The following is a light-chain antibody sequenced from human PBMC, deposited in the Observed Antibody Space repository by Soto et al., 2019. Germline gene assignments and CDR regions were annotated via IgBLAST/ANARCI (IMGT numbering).Light chain of an antibody. V-gene: IGKV3-15*01. J-gene: IGKJ2*01. Sequence: EIVMTQSPATLSVSPGERAALSCRASQSVSSNFAWYQQKPGHAPRLLIYGASTSATGIPARFSGSGSGTEFTLTISSLQSEDFAVYYCQQYNNWPYTFGQGTKLEIK. CDR2: GAS. CDR1: QSVSSN. CDR3: QQYNNWPYT.